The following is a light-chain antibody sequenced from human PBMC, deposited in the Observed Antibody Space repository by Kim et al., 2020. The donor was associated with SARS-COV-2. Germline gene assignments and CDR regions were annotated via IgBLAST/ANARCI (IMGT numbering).Light chain of an antibody. CDR1: HNISAC. J-gene: IGKJ5*01. CDR2: AAS. CDR3: QQANSFPIT. Sequence: ASEGDRDTITWRASHNISACIAWYQQKPGGAHKFLIYAASSLQSGVPSRFSASGSGTDFTPTIIGLQPEYAATYYCQQANSFPITFGQGTGLDIK. V-gene: IGKV1-12*01.